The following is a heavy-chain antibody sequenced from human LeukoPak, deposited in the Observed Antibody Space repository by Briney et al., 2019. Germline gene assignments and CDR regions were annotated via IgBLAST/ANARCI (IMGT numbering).Heavy chain of an antibody. CDR3: ARHRLVTGRRYLVEYFDN. CDR1: GGSISSYY. Sequence: SETLSLTCTVSGGSISSYYWSWIRQPPGKGLEWIGYIYVSGDTNYNPSLKSRVTISEDTSKNQFSLKLSSVTAADTAVYYCARHRLVTGRRYLVEYFDNWGQGTLVTVSS. D-gene: IGHD2-2*01. CDR2: IYVSGDT. J-gene: IGHJ4*02. V-gene: IGHV4-59*08.